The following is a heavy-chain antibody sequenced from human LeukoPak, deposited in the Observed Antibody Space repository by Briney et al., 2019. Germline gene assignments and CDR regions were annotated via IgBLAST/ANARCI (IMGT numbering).Heavy chain of an antibody. J-gene: IGHJ4*01. Sequence: GGSLRLSCAASGFTFSNYVIHWVRQPPGKGLEWVSLIRYDGSSKYYADSVRGRFTISRDNSKNTLYLQMNSLRAEDTAVYYCARYSGNYGLDYWGHGTLVTVSS. V-gene: IGHV3-30*02. D-gene: IGHD4-17*01. CDR3: ARYSGNYGLDY. CDR1: GFTFSNYV. CDR2: IRYDGSSK.